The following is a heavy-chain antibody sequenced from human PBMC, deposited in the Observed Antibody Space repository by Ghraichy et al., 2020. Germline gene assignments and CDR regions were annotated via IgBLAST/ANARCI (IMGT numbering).Heavy chain of an antibody. Sequence: GESLNISCAASGFTFSSYAMHWVRQAPGKGLEWVAVISYDGSNKYYADSVKGRFTISRDNSKNTLYLQMNSLRAEDTAVYYCARGYCSGGSCYSAKDDAFDIWGQGTMVTVSS. CDR3: ARGYCSGGSCYSAKDDAFDI. D-gene: IGHD2-15*01. CDR1: GFTFSSYA. V-gene: IGHV3-30*04. J-gene: IGHJ3*02. CDR2: ISYDGSNK.